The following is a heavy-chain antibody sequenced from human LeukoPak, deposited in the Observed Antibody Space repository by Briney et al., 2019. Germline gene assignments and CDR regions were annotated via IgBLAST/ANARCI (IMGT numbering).Heavy chain of an antibody. CDR3: ARGQGLQLKSGSDY. J-gene: IGHJ4*02. CDR1: GFTFSSYE. Sequence: GGSLRLSCAASGFTFSSYEMNWVRQAPGKGLEWVSYISSSDNTIYYADSVKGRFTISRDNAKNSLFLQMNSPRAEDTAVYYCARGQGLQLKSGSDYWGQGTLVTVSS. D-gene: IGHD5-24*01. V-gene: IGHV3-48*03. CDR2: ISSSDNTI.